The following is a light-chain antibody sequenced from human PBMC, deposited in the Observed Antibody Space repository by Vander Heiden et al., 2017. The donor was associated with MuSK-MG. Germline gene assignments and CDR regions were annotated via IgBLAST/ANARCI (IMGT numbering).Light chain of an antibody. CDR1: QSVDSNW. J-gene: IGKJ2*01. CDR3: HQYDTSLHYI. V-gene: IGKV3-20*01. Sequence: EIVLTQSPGTLSVSPGERATLSCRASQSVDSNWLAWYQKKSGQAPRLLIYGASIRATGIPDRFSGSGSGTDFTLTISRLEPEDSAVYYCHQYDTSLHYIFGRGTKLEI. CDR2: GAS.